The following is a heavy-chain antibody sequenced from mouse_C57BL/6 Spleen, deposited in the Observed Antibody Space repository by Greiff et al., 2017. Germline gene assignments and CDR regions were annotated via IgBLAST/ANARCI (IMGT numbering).Heavy chain of an antibody. Sequence: EVKLMESGPGMVKPSQSLSLTCTVTGYSINSGYDWHWIRPFPGNKLEWMGYISYSGSPNYNPSVKSRISITHDTYKTHFFLKLNSVTTEDTATYYGARDGGNSFDYWGQGTTLTVSS. CDR2: ISYSGSP. V-gene: IGHV3-1*01. CDR1: GYSINSGYD. CDR3: ARDGGNSFDY. J-gene: IGHJ2*01.